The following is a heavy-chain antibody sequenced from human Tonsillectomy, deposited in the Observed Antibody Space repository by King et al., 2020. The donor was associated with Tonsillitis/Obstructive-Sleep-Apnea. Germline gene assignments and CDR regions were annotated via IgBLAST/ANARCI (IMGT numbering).Heavy chain of an antibody. CDR3: ASRSSSP. CDR2: IKSKTDGGTT. CDR1: GFTFSNAW. D-gene: IGHD6-6*01. J-gene: IGHJ5*02. Sequence: VQLVESGGGLVKPGESLRLSCAASGFTFSNAWRTWVRQAPGKGLEWGGRIKSKTDGGTTDYAAPVKGRFTISRDDSKTTLYLQMNSLKTEDTAVYYCASRSSSPWGQGTLVTVSS. V-gene: IGHV3-15*01.